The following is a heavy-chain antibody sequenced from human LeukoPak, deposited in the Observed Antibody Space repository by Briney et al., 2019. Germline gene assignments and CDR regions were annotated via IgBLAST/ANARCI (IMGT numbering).Heavy chain of an antibody. V-gene: IGHV4-38-2*02. CDR3: ARMFRSSWYINWFDP. CDR2: IYHSGST. D-gene: IGHD6-13*01. Sequence: PSETLSLTCTVSGYSISSGYFWGWIRQPPGKGLEWIGSIYHSGSTSYNPSLKSRLTISVDTSKSQFSLKLNFVTAADTAMYYCARMFRSSWYINWFDPWGQGTLVTVSS. CDR1: GYSISSGYF. J-gene: IGHJ5*02.